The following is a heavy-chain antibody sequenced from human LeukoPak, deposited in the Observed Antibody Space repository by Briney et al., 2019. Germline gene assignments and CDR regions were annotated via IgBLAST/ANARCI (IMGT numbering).Heavy chain of an antibody. D-gene: IGHD5-18*01. CDR1: GFTFSSYW. CDR3: ATGYSYGHYFDY. Sequence: VGSLRLSCAASGFTFSSYWMHWVRQAPGKGLVWVSRINSDGSSTSYADSVKGRFTISRDNAKNTLYLQMNSLRAEDTAVYYCATGYSYGHYFDYWGQGTLVTVSS. CDR2: INSDGSST. V-gene: IGHV3-74*01. J-gene: IGHJ4*02.